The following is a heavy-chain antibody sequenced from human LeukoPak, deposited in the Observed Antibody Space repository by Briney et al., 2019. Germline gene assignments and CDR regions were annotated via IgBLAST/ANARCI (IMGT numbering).Heavy chain of an antibody. CDR3: ARRITGTTSDSFDY. V-gene: IGHV4-34*01. CDR2: IDYSGST. D-gene: IGHD1-20*01. J-gene: IGHJ4*02. CDR1: GGSFSGYY. Sequence: SETLSLTCAVYGGSFSGYYWSWIRQPPGKGLEWIGSIDYSGSTYYNPSLKSRVTISVDTSKNQFSLKLRSVTAADTAVYYCARRITGTTSDSFDYWGQGTLVTVSS.